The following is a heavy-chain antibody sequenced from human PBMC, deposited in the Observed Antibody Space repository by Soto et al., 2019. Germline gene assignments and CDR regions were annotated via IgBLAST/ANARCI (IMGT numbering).Heavy chain of an antibody. Sequence: SETLSLTCAVYGGSFNGYYWSWIRQPPGKGPEWIGDINHSGSTNYNPSLKSRVIISVDTSKNQFSLKLRSVTAADMAVFYCARAPDKYYFDSWGQGTMVTVSA. CDR3: ARAPDKYYFDS. V-gene: IGHV4-34*01. CDR2: INHSGST. J-gene: IGHJ4*02. CDR1: GGSFNGYY.